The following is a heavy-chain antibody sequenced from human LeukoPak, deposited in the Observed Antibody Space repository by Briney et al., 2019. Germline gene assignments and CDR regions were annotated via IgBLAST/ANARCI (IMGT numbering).Heavy chain of an antibody. CDR1: GGTFSSYA. V-gene: IGHV1-69*06. J-gene: IGHJ4*02. CDR2: IIPIFGTA. D-gene: IGHD6-19*01. CDR3: ASLTVAGTPEVDY. Sequence: EASVKVSCKASGGTFSSYAISWVRQAPGQGLKWMGGIIPIFGTANYAQKFQGRVTITADKSTGTAYMELSSLRSEDTAVYYCASLTVAGTPEVDYWGQGTLVTVSS.